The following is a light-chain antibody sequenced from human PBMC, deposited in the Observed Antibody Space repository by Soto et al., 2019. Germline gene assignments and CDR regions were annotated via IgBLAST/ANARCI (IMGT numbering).Light chain of an antibody. Sequence: QSVLTQPPSASGSPGQSVTISCSGTSSDVGANNYVSWYQQYPGKAPKLMIYEVSKRPSGVPDRFSGSKSGNTASLTVCGLQAEDEADYYGSTFGGSKVFGGGTKLTVL. V-gene: IGLV2-8*01. CDR2: EVS. CDR1: SSDVGANNY. J-gene: IGLJ2*01. CDR3: STFGGSKV.